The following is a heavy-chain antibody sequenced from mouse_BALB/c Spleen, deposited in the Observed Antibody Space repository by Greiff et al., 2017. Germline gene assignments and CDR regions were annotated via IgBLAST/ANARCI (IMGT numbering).Heavy chain of an antibody. CDR3: ASYGNSPFAY. Sequence: EVQGVESGPGLVKPSQSLSLTCTVTGYSITSDYAWNWIRQFPGNKLEWMGYISYSGSTSYNPSLKSRISITRDTSKNQFFLQLNSVTTEDTATYYCASYGNSPFAYWGQGTLVTVSA. D-gene: IGHD2-1*01. CDR2: ISYSGST. J-gene: IGHJ3*01. CDR1: GYSITSDYA. V-gene: IGHV3-2*02.